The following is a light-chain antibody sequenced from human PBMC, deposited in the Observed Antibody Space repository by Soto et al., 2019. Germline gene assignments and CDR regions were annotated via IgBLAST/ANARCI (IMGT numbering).Light chain of an antibody. CDR3: QQTFTVPIT. V-gene: IGKV1-5*03. J-gene: IGKJ5*01. CDR2: KAS. CDR1: QNISSW. Sequence: DVQMTQSPSTLSASVGDRVSITCRASQNISSWLAWYQQKPGKAPKLLVYKASSLESGVPSRFSGTGSGTHFTLTISTLQPEDFATYYCQQTFTVPITFGQGARLEI.